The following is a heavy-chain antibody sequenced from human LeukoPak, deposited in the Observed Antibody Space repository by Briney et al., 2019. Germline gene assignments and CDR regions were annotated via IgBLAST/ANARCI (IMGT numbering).Heavy chain of an antibody. J-gene: IGHJ4*02. CDR2: VSYTGDA. CDR1: GGSISSYY. V-gene: IGHV4-59*01. D-gene: IGHD3-3*01. Sequence: SETLSLTCTVSGGSISSYYWSWIRQPPGKGLEWIGYVSYTGDASQNPSLRGRVTMSVDTSNNQVSLELSSVTAADTAVYYCARGWNYGDYWGQGTLVTVSS. CDR3: ARGWNYGDY.